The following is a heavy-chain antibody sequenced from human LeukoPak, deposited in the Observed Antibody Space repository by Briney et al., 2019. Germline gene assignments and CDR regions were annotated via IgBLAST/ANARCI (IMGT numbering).Heavy chain of an antibody. CDR1: GGTFSSYA. CDR3: ARSYSQLPSHFDY. D-gene: IGHD2-2*01. Sequence: GASVKVSCKASGGTFSSYAISWVRQAPGQGLEWMGGIIPIFGTANYAQKFQGRVTITADESTSTAYMELSSLRSEDTAVYYCARSYSQLPSHFDYWGQGTLVTVSS. J-gene: IGHJ4*02. V-gene: IGHV1-69*13. CDR2: IIPIFGTA.